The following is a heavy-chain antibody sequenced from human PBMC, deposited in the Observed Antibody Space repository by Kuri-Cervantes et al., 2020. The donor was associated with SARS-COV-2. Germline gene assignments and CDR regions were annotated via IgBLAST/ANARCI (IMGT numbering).Heavy chain of an antibody. Sequence: GGSLRLSCAASGFTFSSYSMNWVRQAPGKGLEWVAFIRYDGSNKYYADSVKGRFTISRDNSKNTLYLQMNSLRAEDTAVYYCAKEDYDYVWGSYRYTGSGFGYWGQGTLVTVSS. J-gene: IGHJ4*02. CDR2: IRYDGSNK. CDR1: GFTFSSYS. D-gene: IGHD3-16*02. V-gene: IGHV3-30*02. CDR3: AKEDYDYVWGSYRYTGSGFGY.